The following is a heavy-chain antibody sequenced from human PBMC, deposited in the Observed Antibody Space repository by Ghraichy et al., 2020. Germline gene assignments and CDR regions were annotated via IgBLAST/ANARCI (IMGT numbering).Heavy chain of an antibody. J-gene: IGHJ4*02. CDR1: GFTFISYA. CDR3: AKRYCSSGSCYSIDY. D-gene: IGHD2-15*01. Sequence: GGSLRLSCEASGFTFISYAMNWVRQAPGKGLELVSTISGSGGSTSYADSVRGRFTISRDNSKNTLYLQMNSLRAEDTAEYYCAKRYCSSGSCYSIDYWGQGTLVTVSS. CDR2: ISGSGGST. V-gene: IGHV3-23*01.